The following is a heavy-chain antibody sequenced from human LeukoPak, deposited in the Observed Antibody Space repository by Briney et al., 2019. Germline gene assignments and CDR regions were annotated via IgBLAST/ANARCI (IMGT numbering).Heavy chain of an antibody. CDR3: ARGLRSGYYGSGTYWYFDL. J-gene: IGHJ2*01. V-gene: IGHV1-2*02. Sequence: GASVKVSCKASVYTFTGYYMHWVRQAPGQGLEWMGLINPNNGGTNYAQKFQDRVTVTRDTPITTAYMELSRLRSDDTAVYYCARGLRSGYYGSGTYWYFDLWGRGTLVTVCS. CDR1: VYTFTGYY. D-gene: IGHD3-10*01. CDR2: INPNNGGT.